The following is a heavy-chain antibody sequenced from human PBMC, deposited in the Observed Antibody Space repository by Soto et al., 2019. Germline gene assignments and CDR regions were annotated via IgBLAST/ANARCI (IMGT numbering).Heavy chain of an antibody. CDR3: TSRYRNYLGYYYYYGMDV. D-gene: IGHD1-7*01. Sequence: PSETLSLTCAVYGGSFSGYYWSWIRQPPGKGLEWIGEINHSGSTNYNPSLKSRVTISVDTSKNQFSLKLSSVTAADTAVYYCTSRYRNYLGYYYYYGMDVWGQGTKVTVSS. CDR2: INHSGST. V-gene: IGHV4-34*01. CDR1: GGSFSGYY. J-gene: IGHJ6*02.